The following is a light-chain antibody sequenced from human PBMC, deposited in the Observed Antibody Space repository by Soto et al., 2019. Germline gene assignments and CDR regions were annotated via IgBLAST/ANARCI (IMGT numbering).Light chain of an antibody. V-gene: IGKV1-12*01. Sequence: DIQMTQSPSSVSASVGDRVTITCRASQGISSWLAWYQQKPGQAPKLLIYAASTLQNGVPSTFSGSGSGTEFTLTISSLQPEDFGTYYCQQFKSYPITFGQGTRLEIK. CDR2: AAS. CDR1: QGISSW. CDR3: QQFKSYPIT. J-gene: IGKJ5*01.